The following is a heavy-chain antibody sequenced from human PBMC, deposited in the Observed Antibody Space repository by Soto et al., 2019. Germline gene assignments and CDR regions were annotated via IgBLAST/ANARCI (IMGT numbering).Heavy chain of an antibody. CDR3: ARDLYNWNYEYYYYYGMDV. D-gene: IGHD1-7*01. Sequence: ASVKVSCKASGYTFTNNVIHWLRQAPGQTLEWMGWIHTAKGNTKYSQKFEARVTLTRDTSASTAYMELSSLRSEDTAVYYCARDLYNWNYEYYYYYGMDVWGQGTTVTVSS. V-gene: IGHV1-3*04. CDR1: GYTFTNNV. J-gene: IGHJ6*02. CDR2: IHTAKGNT.